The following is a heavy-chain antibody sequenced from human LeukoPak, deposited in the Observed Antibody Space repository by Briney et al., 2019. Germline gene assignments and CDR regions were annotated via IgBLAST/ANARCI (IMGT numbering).Heavy chain of an antibody. CDR3: ARRGGAPAAAFYYYYYMDV. J-gene: IGHJ6*03. CDR1: GGSFSGYY. D-gene: IGHD2-2*01. V-gene: IGHV4-34*01. Sequence: SETLSLTCAVYGGSFSGYYWSWIRQPPGKGLEWIGEINHSGSTNYNPSLKSRVTISVDTSKNQFSLKLSSVTAADTAVYYCARRGGAPAAAFYYYYYMDVWGKGTTVTVSS. CDR2: INHSGST.